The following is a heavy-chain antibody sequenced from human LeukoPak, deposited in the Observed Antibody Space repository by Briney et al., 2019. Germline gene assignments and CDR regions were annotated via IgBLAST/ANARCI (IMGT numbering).Heavy chain of an antibody. CDR1: GYTFTGYY. V-gene: IGHV1-2*06. J-gene: IGHJ4*02. CDR2: INPNSGGT. Sequence: VASVKVSCKASGYTFTGYYMHWVRQAPGQGLEWMGRINPNSGGTNYAQKFQGRVTMTRDTSTSTVYMELSSLRSEDTAVYYCARDLVGATASEQECWGQGTLVTVSS. D-gene: IGHD1-26*01. CDR3: ARDLVGATASEQEC.